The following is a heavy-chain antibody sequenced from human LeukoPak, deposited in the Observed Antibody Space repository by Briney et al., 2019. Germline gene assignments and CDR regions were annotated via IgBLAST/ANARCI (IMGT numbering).Heavy chain of an antibody. V-gene: IGHV3-23*01. CDR3: AKALGSIVVTTTDY. J-gene: IGHJ4*02. Sequence: PGGSLRLSCAASGFTFTSDAISWVPQGPGEGLERVSAISSSGGTTYYADSVKGRFTISRDNSKNTLYMQMHSLRAEDTAVYYCAKALGSIVVTTTDYWGQGTLVTVSS. CDR2: ISSSGGTT. D-gene: IGHD5-12*01. CDR1: GFTFTSDA.